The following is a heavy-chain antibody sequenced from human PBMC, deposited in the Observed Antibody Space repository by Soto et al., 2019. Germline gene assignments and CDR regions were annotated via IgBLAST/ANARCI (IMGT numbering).Heavy chain of an antibody. CDR3: TRLLRTTVLGVLISNGMDF. V-gene: IGHV3-7*01. CDR1: EFSFGSYW. J-gene: IGHJ6*02. Sequence: PGGSLRLSCVGSEFSFGSYWMTWVRQAPGKGPEWVANINEDGSEAHYVDSVKGRFTISRDNAKNSFFLQMNNLRAEDTALYYCTRLLRTTVLGVLISNGMDFWRQGTTVTVSS. D-gene: IGHD3-3*01. CDR2: INEDGSEA.